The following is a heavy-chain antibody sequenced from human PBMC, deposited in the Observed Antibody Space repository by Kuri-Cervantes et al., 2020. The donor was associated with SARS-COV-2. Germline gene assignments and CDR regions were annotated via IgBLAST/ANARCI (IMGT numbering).Heavy chain of an antibody. J-gene: IGHJ4*02. Sequence: GESLKISCAASGFNFRACAMSWVRQAPGKGLEWVSGISVSGDGTYYADSVKGRFTISRDNAKNSLYLQMNSLRAEDTAVYYCARDLGNNWNDPFDYWGQGTLVTVSS. CDR2: ISVSGDGT. D-gene: IGHD1-20*01. V-gene: IGHV3-21*01. CDR3: ARDLGNNWNDPFDY. CDR1: GFNFRACA.